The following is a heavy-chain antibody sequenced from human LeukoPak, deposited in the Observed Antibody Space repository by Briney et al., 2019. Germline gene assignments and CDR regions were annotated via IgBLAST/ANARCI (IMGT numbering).Heavy chain of an antibody. CDR2: IIPILGIA. D-gene: IGHD2-2*01. CDR3: ARTGGSGVPAAMGPFDP. CDR1: GYTFTSYD. Sequence: SVKVSCKASGYTFTSYDINWVRQAPGQGLEWMGRIIPILGIANYAQRFQGRVTITADKSTSTAYMELSSLRSEDTAVYYCARTGGSGVPAAMGPFDPWGQGTLVTVSS. J-gene: IGHJ5*02. V-gene: IGHV1-69*04.